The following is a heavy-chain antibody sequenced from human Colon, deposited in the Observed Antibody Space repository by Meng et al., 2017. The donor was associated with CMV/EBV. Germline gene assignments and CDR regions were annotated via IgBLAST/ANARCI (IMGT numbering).Heavy chain of an antibody. D-gene: IGHD3-3*01. Sequence: SNYYWGWIRQPPGKGLEWIGSIYYSGSTYYNPSLKSRVTISVDTSKNQFSLKLNSVTAADTAVYYCARRGLRFLEWLSHHPGAFDIWGQGTMVTVSS. CDR2: IYYSGST. J-gene: IGHJ3*02. CDR1: SNYY. CDR3: ARRGLRFLEWLSHHPGAFDI. V-gene: IGHV4-39*07.